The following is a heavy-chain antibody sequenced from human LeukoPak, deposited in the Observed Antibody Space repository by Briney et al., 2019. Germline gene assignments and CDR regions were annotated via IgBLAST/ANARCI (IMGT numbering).Heavy chain of an antibody. Sequence: GGSLRLSCVASGFTFSSYAMSWVRQAPGKGPEWVSLIYSSGSTYYTDSVTGRFTISRDNSQNTLYLHMNSLSAEDTAVYYCARTFLSGDGYKVGYFDYWGQGTLVTVSS. CDR2: IYSSGST. CDR3: ARTFLSGDGYKVGYFDY. V-gene: IGHV3-66*01. CDR1: GFTFSSYA. D-gene: IGHD5-24*01. J-gene: IGHJ4*02.